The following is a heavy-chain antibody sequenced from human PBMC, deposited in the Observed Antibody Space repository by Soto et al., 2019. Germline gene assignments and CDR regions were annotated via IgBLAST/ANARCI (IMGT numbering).Heavy chain of an antibody. J-gene: IGHJ6*02. CDR2: IDWDGDK. V-gene: IGHV2-70*01. CDR3: ARTLARSGYYGSFFYYGMDV. CDR1: GFSLTTSGMS. Sequence: SGPTLVNPTQTLTLTCTCSGFSLTTSGMSVSWIRQPPGKALEWLAFIDWDGDKHYTTSLKTRLTLSRDTTKNQVVLTMTNMDPVDTATYYCARTLARSGYYGSFFYYGMDVWGQGTPVTVSS. D-gene: IGHD3-22*01.